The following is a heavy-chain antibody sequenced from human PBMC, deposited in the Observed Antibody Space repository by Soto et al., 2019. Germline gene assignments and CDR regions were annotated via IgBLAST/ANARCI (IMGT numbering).Heavy chain of an antibody. J-gene: IGHJ3*01. CDR2: LHYNGFA. V-gene: IGHV4-59*01. D-gene: IGHD2-21*02. Sequence: PETLSLTCTVSGASMNDYYGSWIRQSPGKGLEHIGYLHYNGFAEYSPSLRSRVSISMDTSKNQFSLKLSSATAADTAMYYCARFQYTVVTPFDLWGQGTMVIVSS. CDR3: ARFQYTVVTPFDL. CDR1: GASMNDYY.